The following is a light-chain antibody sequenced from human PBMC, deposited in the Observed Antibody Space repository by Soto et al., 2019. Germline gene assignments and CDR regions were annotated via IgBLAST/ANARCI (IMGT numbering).Light chain of an antibody. J-gene: IGLJ1*01. Sequence: QSALTQPRSVSGSPGQSVTISCTGTSSDVGGYDFVSWYQQHPGKAPKLMIYDVSNRRSGVPDRFSGSKSGNTASLTISGLQAEDEADYYCCSYAGNYTPYIFGSGTKLTVL. V-gene: IGLV2-11*01. CDR2: DVS. CDR1: SSDVGGYDF. CDR3: CSYAGNYTPYI.